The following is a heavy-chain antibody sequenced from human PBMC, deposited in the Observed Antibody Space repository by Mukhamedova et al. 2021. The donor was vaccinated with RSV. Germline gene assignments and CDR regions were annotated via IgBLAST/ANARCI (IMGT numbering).Heavy chain of an antibody. V-gene: IGHV3-53*01. D-gene: IGHD3-3*01. J-gene: IGHJ1*01. CDR3: ASRGDYHDFWSGYPGQH. Sequence: KGRSTISRDNSKNTLYLQMNSLRAEDTAVYYCASRGDYHDFWSGYPGQHWGQGTLVTVSS.